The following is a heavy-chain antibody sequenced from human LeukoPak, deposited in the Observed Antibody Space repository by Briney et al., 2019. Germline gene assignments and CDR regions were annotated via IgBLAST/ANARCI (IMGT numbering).Heavy chain of an antibody. CDR3: ASATIIWGSYRSWLDP. Sequence: ASVKLSCKVIGTTLTRLSIHWVRQAPGKGLEGMGGRDLEYGETIYAQDFQGRITMTQDTSTDTAFLGLNRLISEDTALYYCASATIIWGSYRSWLDPGGQGSLVTVSS. D-gene: IGHD3-16*02. CDR2: RDLEYGET. CDR1: GTTLTRLS. J-gene: IGHJ5*02. V-gene: IGHV1-24*01.